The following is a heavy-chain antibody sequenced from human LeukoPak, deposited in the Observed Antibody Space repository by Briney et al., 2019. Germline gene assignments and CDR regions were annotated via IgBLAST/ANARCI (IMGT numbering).Heavy chain of an antibody. V-gene: IGHV3-30*03. J-gene: IGHJ4*02. CDR1: GFTFSSYG. CDR3: ARDGGRIQLWFYFDY. D-gene: IGHD5-18*01. CDR2: ISYDGSNK. Sequence: PGRSLRLSCAASGFTFSSYGMHWVRQAPGKGLEWVAVISYDGSNKYYADSVKGRFTISRDNSKNTLYLQMDSLRAEDTAVYYCARDGGRIQLWFYFDYWGQGTLVTVSS.